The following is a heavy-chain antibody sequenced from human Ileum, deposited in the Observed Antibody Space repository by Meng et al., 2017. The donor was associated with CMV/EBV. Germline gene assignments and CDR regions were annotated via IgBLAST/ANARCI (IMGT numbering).Heavy chain of an antibody. D-gene: IGHD3-3*01. CDR3: ARARPITIFGVVNAPFDP. V-gene: IGHV1-2*02. J-gene: IGHJ5*02. CDR2: ISTNSGGT. Sequence: ASVKVSCKASGYTFTGYYMNWVRQAPGQGLEWMGWISTNSGGTNYAQKFQGRVTMTRYTSISTAYMELSRLRSDDTAVYYWARARPITIFGVVNAPFDPWGQGTLVTVSS. CDR1: GYTFTGYY.